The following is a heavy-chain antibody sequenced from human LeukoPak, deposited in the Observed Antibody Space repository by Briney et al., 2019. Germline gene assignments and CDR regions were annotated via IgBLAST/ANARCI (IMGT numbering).Heavy chain of an antibody. Sequence: PSDTLSLICTVSGRSISSGSYYWSWIRQHPGKGLEWIGYIYYSGSTYYNPSLKSRVTISVDTSKNQFSLKLSSVTAADTAVYYCARAITDADAFDIWGLGTMVTVSS. CDR3: ARAITDADAFDI. CDR2: IYYSGST. CDR1: GRSISSGSYY. V-gene: IGHV4-31*03. D-gene: IGHD1-20*01. J-gene: IGHJ3*02.